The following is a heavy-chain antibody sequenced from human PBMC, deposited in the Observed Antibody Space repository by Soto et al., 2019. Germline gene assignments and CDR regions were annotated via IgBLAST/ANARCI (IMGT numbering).Heavy chain of an antibody. CDR2: IYDSGST. CDR1: GGSISSSSYY. D-gene: IGHD5-12*01. V-gene: IGHV4-39*01. J-gene: IGHJ3*02. CDR3: AGVDIVATISLSFDI. Sequence: SETLSLTCTVSGGSISSSSYYCGRIRQPQGKGLEGIGRIYDSGSTYYTPFLKSRVTISVDTSQNQFSLKLSSVTAADSAVYYCAGVDIVATISLSFDIWGQGTMVTVSS.